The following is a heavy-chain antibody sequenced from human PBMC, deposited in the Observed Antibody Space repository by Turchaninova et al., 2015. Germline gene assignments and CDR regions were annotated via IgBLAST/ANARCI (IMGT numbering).Heavy chain of an antibody. D-gene: IGHD3-10*01. Sequence: QVQLQESGPGLVQPSETLSLPCAVSGYSINNGSSWGWSRQPPGKGLEWIGSVSHSGTTYYNPSLKSRLTISLDTSNNQFSLKLSSVTAADTAVYYCATLGSYRIAYWGQGALVTVSS. CDR3: ATLGSYRIAY. J-gene: IGHJ4*02. V-gene: IGHV4-38-2*01. CDR2: VSHSGTT. CDR1: GYSINNGSS.